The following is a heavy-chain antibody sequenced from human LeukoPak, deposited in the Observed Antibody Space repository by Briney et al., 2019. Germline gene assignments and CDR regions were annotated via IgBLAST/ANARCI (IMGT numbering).Heavy chain of an antibody. CDR1: GFTFSSYG. CDR3: AKVHSAGDFDY. J-gene: IGHJ4*02. CDR2: ISYDGSNK. Sequence: PGGSLRLSCAASGFTFSSYGMHWVRQAPGKGLEWVAVISYDGSNKYYADSVKGRFTISRDNSKNTLYLQMNSLRAEDTAVYYCAKVHSAGDFDYWGQGTLVTVSS. D-gene: IGHD6-13*01. V-gene: IGHV3-30*18.